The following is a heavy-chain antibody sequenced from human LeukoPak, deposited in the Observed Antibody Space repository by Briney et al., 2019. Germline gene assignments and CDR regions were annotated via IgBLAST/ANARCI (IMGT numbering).Heavy chain of an antibody. D-gene: IGHD3-22*01. CDR3: ARDYYYDSSGYTFDY. V-gene: IGHV3-23*01. CDR1: GFSFSNYA. CDR2: ISGSGGRT. Sequence: GGSLRLSCAASGFSFSNYAMNWVRQAPGKGLEWVSGISGSGGRTYYADSVKGRFTISRDNAKNSLYLQMNSLRAEDTAVYYCARDYYYDSSGYTFDYWGQGTLVTVSS. J-gene: IGHJ4*02.